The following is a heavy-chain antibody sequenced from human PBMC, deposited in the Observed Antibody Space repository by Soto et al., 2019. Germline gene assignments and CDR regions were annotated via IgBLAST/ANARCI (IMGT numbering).Heavy chain of an antibody. D-gene: IGHD2-2*01. V-gene: IGHV3-30*18. CDR3: AKGPAIVFVPAAMNYYCGMDV. CDR2: ISSDGSNK. CDR1: GFTFSSYG. J-gene: IGHJ6*02. Sequence: QVPLVESGGGVVQPGRSLRLSCAASGFTFSSYGMHWVRQAPGKGLEWVAVISSDGSNKYYADSVKGRFTISRDNSKHTVYLQMHSLRAEDTAVYYCAKGPAIVFVPAAMNYYCGMDVWGQGTTVTVSS.